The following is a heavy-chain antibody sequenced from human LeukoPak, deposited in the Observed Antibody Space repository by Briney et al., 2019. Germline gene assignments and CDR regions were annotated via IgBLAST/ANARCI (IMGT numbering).Heavy chain of an antibody. D-gene: IGHD6-19*01. Sequence: PGGSLRLSCAASGFTFSSNAMHWVRQAPGKGLEWVAVISYDGSNKYYADSVKGRFTISRDNSKNTLYLQMNSLRAEDTAVYYCARPAKSYSSGWYYFDYWGQGTLVTVSS. J-gene: IGHJ4*02. CDR3: ARPAKSYSSGWYYFDY. CDR2: ISYDGSNK. V-gene: IGHV3-30-3*01. CDR1: GFTFSSNA.